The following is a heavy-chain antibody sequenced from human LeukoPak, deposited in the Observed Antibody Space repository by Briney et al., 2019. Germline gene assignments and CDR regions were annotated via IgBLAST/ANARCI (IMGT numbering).Heavy chain of an antibody. Sequence: GGSLRLSCAASGFTVSSNYMSWVRQAPGKGLEWVSVIYSGGSTYYADSVKGRFTISRDNSKNTLYLQMNSLRAEDTAVYYCARDSGPKYSSGWYSDYWGQGTLVTVPP. D-gene: IGHD6-19*01. CDR2: IYSGGST. V-gene: IGHV3-66*01. CDR3: ARDSGPKYSSGWYSDY. CDR1: GFTVSSNY. J-gene: IGHJ4*02.